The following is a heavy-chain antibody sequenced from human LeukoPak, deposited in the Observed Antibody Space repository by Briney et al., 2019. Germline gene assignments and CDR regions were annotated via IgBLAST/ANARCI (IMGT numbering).Heavy chain of an antibody. J-gene: IGHJ3*02. CDR2: MRSNGGST. CDR1: GFTFSSYV. V-gene: IGHV3-23*01. CDR3: AKSITAAGTYAFDI. Sequence: GGSLMLSCAAPGFTFSSYVMSWVRRAPGKGVGRVSAMRSNGGSTEYVDSVRGRFIISRDNSRNTLYLQMNSLRAEDTAVYYCAKSITAAGTYAFDIWGQGTVVTVSS. D-gene: IGHD6-13*01.